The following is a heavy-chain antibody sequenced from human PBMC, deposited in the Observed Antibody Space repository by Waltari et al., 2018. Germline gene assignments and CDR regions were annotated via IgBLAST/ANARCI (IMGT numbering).Heavy chain of an antibody. CDR3: ARLRGATGVSY. CDR2: IYYSGST. Sequence: QLQLQESGPGLVKPSETLSLTCTVPGGSISSSSYYWGWIRQPPGKGLEWIGSIYYSGSTYYNPSLKSRVTISVDTSKNQFSLKLSSVTAADTAVYYCARLRGATGVSYWGQGTLVTVSS. CDR1: GGSISSSSYY. V-gene: IGHV4-39*01. J-gene: IGHJ4*02. D-gene: IGHD1-26*01.